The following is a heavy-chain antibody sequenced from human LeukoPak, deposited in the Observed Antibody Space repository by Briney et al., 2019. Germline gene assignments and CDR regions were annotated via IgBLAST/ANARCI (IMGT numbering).Heavy chain of an antibody. D-gene: IGHD6-19*01. J-gene: IGHJ4*02. Sequence: GRSLRLSCAASGFNFSSSAMHWVRQAPGKGLEWVALISYDGSNKYYADSVKGRFTISRDNSKNTLYLQMNSLRAEDTAVYYCAGNYSSGWWGQGTLVTVSS. CDR1: GFNFSSSA. V-gene: IGHV3-30-3*01. CDR2: ISYDGSNK. CDR3: AGNYSSGW.